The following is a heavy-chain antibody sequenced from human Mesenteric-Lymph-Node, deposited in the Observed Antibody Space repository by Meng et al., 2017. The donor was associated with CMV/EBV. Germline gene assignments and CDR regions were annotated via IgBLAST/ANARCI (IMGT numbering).Heavy chain of an antibody. CDR1: SISNSDYY. D-gene: IGHD4-17*01. CDR3: ARAPNPTVTARGYFDY. CDR2: MSYSGTT. Sequence: SISNSDYYWGWIRQPPGKGLEWIGYMSYSGTTYYNSSLKSRVTISVDTSNNQLSLKLSSVTAADTAVYYCARAPNPTVTARGYFDYWGQGTLVTVSS. J-gene: IGHJ4*02. V-gene: IGHV4-30-4*08.